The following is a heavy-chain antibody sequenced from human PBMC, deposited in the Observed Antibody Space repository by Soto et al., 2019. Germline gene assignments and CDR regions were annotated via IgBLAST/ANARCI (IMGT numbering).Heavy chain of an antibody. CDR3: AKDQSTNSRSYHALDV. V-gene: IGHV3-30*18. CDR2: VSNDGSNK. D-gene: IGHD2-8*01. CDR1: EFTFSSYA. Sequence: QVQLVESGGGVVQPGESLRLCCAASEFTFSSYAMHWVRQAPGKGLEWVAVVSNDGSNKYYADSVKGRFTISRDNSKNTLNLQMNSLRAEDTAVYYCAKDQSTNSRSYHALDVWGQGTTVTVSS. J-gene: IGHJ6*02.